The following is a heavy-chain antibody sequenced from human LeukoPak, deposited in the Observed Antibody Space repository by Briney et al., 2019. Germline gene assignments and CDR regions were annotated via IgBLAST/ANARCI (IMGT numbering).Heavy chain of an antibody. D-gene: IGHD2-21*01. CDR1: GFTFSSYA. CDR3: ARPGCGGNCYYRMDV. J-gene: IGHJ6*04. CDR2: VSYDITRT. V-gene: IGHV3-23*01. Sequence: GRSLRLSCAASGFTFSSYAMTWVRQAPGKGLEWISAVSYDITRTFYADSVKGRFAISRDNSRNTLFLQMNSLRVDDTAVYYCARPGCGGNCYYRMDVWGKGTTVTVSS.